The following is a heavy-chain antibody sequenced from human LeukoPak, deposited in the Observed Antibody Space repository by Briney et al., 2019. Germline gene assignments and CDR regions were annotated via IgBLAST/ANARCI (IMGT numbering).Heavy chain of an antibody. CDR2: INHRGST. CDR3: ARDKIDIVVVPAANGYYYYYGMDV. CDR1: GGSFSGYY. V-gene: IGHV4-34*01. J-gene: IGHJ6*02. D-gene: IGHD2-2*01. Sequence: SETLSLTCAVYGGSFSGYYWSWIRQPPGKGLEWIGEINHRGSTNYNPSLKSRVTISVDTSKNQFSLKLSSVTAADTAVYYCARDKIDIVVVPAANGYYYYYGMDVWGQGTTVTVSS.